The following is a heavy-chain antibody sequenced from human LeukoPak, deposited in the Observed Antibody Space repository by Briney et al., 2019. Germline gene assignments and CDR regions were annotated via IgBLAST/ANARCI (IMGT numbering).Heavy chain of an antibody. CDR2: IYNRGST. J-gene: IGHJ5*02. D-gene: IGHD2-2*01. CDR1: GDSISRSRHF. V-gene: IGHV4-39*07. CDR3: ARWGTYASTSNWFDP. Sequence: SETLSLTCNVSGDSISRSRHFWAWIRQSPGRGLEWIGYIYNRGSTYYNPSLKSRVTISVDTSKNQFSLRLSSVTAADTAVYYCARWGTYASTSNWFDPWGQGTLVTVSS.